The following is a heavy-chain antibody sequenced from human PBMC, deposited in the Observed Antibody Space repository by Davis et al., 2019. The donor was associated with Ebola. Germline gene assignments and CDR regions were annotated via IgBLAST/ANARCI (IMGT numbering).Heavy chain of an antibody. CDR1: GGSFRGYF. D-gene: IGHD1-26*01. CDR2: ISQSGVT. Sequence: MPSETLSLTCAIYGGSFRGYFWSWMRQSPGKGMEWLGQISQSGVTTYNPSLKSRVTISMNTSNNQFYLRLDSVTAADTAVFYCARTTKTYVSDSGLGFNSFDVWGQGDLVTVSS. CDR3: ARTTKTYVSDSGLGFNSFDV. V-gene: IGHV4-34*01. J-gene: IGHJ5*02.